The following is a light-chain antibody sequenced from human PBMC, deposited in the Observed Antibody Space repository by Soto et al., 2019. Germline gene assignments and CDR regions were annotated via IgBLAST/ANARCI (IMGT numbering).Light chain of an antibody. CDR2: DVT. CDR3: TLYTSIFTYV. CDR1: SNDVGGYNH. Sequence: QSVLTQPASVSGSPGQSITISCTGTSNDVGGYNHVSWYQQHPGKAPKLVIYDVTNRPSGVSDRFSGSKSGNTASLTISGLQAEDEADYYCTLYTSIFTYVFGTGTKVTVL. V-gene: IGLV2-14*01. J-gene: IGLJ1*01.